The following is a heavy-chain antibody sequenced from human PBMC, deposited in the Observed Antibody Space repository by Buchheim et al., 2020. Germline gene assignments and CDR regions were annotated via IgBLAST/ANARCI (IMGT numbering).Heavy chain of an antibody. CDR1: GGTFSSYA. D-gene: IGHD2-15*01. V-gene: IGHV1-69*01. Sequence: QVQLVQSGAEVKKPGSSVNVSCKASGGTFSSYAISWVRQAPGQGLEWMGGIIPIFGTANYAQKFQGRVTITADESTSTAYMELSSLRSEDTAVYYCAKYCSGGSCYGGYYYGMDVWGQGTT. CDR3: AKYCSGGSCYGGYYYGMDV. J-gene: IGHJ6*02. CDR2: IIPIFGTA.